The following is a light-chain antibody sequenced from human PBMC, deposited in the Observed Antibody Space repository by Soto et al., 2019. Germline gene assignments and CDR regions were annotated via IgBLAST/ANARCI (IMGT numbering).Light chain of an antibody. CDR3: QQYDNFSIS. V-gene: IGKV1-33*01. Sequence: IQLTHSPSSLPASVGDRVTISCRASQGISNYLHWYQQKTGKAPKLLIYDASNLETGVPSRFSGSGSGTDFTFTISRLQPEDIATYYCQQYDNFSISFGQGTQREIK. CDR1: QGISNY. CDR2: DAS. J-gene: IGKJ5*01.